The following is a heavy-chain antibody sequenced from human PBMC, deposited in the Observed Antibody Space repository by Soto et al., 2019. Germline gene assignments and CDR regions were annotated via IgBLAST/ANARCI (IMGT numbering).Heavy chain of an antibody. V-gene: IGHV4-4*02. CDR1: SGSISSSNW. CDR3: AGVVVVLVASPEYFDL. J-gene: IGHJ2*01. D-gene: IGHD2-15*01. CDR2: IYHSGST. Sequence: QVQLQESGPGLVKPSGTLSLTCAVSSGSISSSNWWSWVRQPPGKGLEWIGEIYHSGSTNYNPSLRRRVHISVDKYESQFSLTLSSVTAADTAVYYCAGVVVVLVASPEYFDLWGRGTLVTVSS.